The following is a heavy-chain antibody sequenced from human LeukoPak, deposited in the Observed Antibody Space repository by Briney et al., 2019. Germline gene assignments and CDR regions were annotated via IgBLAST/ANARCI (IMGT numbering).Heavy chain of an antibody. CDR3: ASGGYGRTPFRS. CDR1: GGSFSGYY. CDR2: INHSGST. V-gene: IGHV4-34*01. J-gene: IGHJ4*02. Sequence: SETLSLTCAVYGGSFSGYYWSWIRQPPGKGLEWIGEINHSGSTNYNPSLKSRVTISVDTSKNQFSLNLSSVTAADTAVYYCASGGYGRTPFRSWGQGTLVTVSS. D-gene: IGHD4-17*01.